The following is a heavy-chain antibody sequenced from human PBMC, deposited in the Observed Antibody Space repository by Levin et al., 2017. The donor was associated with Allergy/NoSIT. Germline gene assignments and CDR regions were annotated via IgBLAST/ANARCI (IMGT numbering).Heavy chain of an antibody. CDR2: IYPVNGDT. V-gene: IGHV1-3*01. CDR1: GYSFSDYA. D-gene: IGHD6-19*01. Sequence: GESLKISCKASGYSFSDYAIHWVRQVPGQRFEWMGWIYPVNGDTKYSQRFQGRVTITTDTSARTAYMEVNSLRSEDTAVYYCATDSSGWSPGGYWGQGTLVTVSS. CDR3: ATDSSGWSPGGY. J-gene: IGHJ4*02.